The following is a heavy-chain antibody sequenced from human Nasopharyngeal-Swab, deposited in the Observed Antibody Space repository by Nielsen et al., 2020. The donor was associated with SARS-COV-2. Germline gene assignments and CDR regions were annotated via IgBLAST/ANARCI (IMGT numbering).Heavy chain of an antibody. J-gene: IGHJ6*02. CDR1: GGSFIGYY. CDR3: ARGEDSSSSTHSIRYYYYGMDV. Sequence: SPILSLNCAVYGGSFIGYYWSWIRQPPGKGLEWIGEINHSGSTNYNPSLKSRVTISVDTSKNQFSLKLSSVPAADTAVYYCARGEDSSSSTHSIRYYYYGMDVWGQGTTVTVSS. CDR2: INHSGST. V-gene: IGHV4-34*01. D-gene: IGHD6-6*01.